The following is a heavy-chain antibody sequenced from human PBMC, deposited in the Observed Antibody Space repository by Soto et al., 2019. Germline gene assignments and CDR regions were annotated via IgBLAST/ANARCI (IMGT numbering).Heavy chain of an antibody. D-gene: IGHD3-22*01. CDR2: IIPIVGTA. CDR3: AGGSEDNMIVVGVAAFDI. Sequence: QVQLVQSGAAVKKPGSSVTVSGTASGRTFSSYAISWVRQAPGQGLEWMGGIIPIVGTANYAQKFQVRVTITADESTRTAYMALSSLISEDTGVYYCAGGSEDNMIVVGVAAFDIWCQGTMVTVSS. CDR1: GRTFSSYA. J-gene: IGHJ3*02. V-gene: IGHV1-69*01.